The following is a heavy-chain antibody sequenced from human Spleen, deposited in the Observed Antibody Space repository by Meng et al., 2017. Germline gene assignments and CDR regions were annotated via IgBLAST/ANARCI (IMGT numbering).Heavy chain of an antibody. J-gene: IGHJ4*02. V-gene: IGHV3-74*01. D-gene: IGHD3-10*01. Sequence: GESLKISCAASGFTFSSYWMHWVRQAPGKWLVWVSRINSDGSSTSYADSVKGRFTISRDNAKNTLYLQMNSLRAEDTAVYYCARLRGYYDYGDYWGQGTLVTVSS. CDR2: INSDGSST. CDR3: ARLRGYYDYGDY. CDR1: GFTFSSYW.